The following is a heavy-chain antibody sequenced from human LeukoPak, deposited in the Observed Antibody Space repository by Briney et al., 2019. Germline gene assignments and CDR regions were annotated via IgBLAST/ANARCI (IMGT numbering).Heavy chain of an antibody. Sequence: PGGSLRLSCAASGFTFSSYAMSWVRQAPGKGLEWVSAISGSGGSTYYADSVKGRFTISRDNSKNTLYLQMNSLRAEDTAVYYCARASEGDTPTDGAFDIWGQGTMVTVSS. D-gene: IGHD1-14*01. CDR2: ISGSGGST. CDR1: GFTFSSYA. V-gene: IGHV3-23*01. J-gene: IGHJ3*02. CDR3: ARASEGDTPTDGAFDI.